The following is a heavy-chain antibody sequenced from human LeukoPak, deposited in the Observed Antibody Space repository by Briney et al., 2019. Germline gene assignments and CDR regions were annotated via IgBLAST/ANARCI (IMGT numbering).Heavy chain of an antibody. Sequence: EPSETLSLTCTVSGGSISSSSYYWGWIRQPPGKGLEWIGSIYYSRSTYYNPSLKSRVTISVDTSKNQFSLKLSSVTAADTAVYYCARGGDGSSWPGNYFDYWGQGTLVTVSS. V-gene: IGHV4-39*01. J-gene: IGHJ4*02. D-gene: IGHD6-13*01. CDR1: GGSISSSSYY. CDR3: ARGGDGSSWPGNYFDY. CDR2: IYYSRST.